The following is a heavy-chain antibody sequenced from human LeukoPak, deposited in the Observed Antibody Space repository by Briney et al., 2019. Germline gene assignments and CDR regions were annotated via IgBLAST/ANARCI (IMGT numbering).Heavy chain of an antibody. Sequence: PSETLSLTCTVSGGSISSYYWSWIRQPPGKGLEWIGYIYYSGSTNYNPSLKSRVTISVDTSKNQFSLKLSSVTAADTAVYYCARAKGGSYSIDYWGQGTLVTVSS. J-gene: IGHJ4*02. D-gene: IGHD1-26*01. CDR1: GGSISSYY. V-gene: IGHV4-59*01. CDR2: IYYSGST. CDR3: ARAKGGSYSIDY.